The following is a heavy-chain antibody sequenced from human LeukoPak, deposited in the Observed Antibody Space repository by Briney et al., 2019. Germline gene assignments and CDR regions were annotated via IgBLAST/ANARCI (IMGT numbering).Heavy chain of an antibody. J-gene: IGHJ6*03. CDR3: ARVLIPEGIAAAGTYPPEFYYYYYYMDV. V-gene: IGHV1-18*01. CDR1: GHTFTSYG. D-gene: IGHD6-13*01. CDR2: ISAYNGNT. Sequence: ASVKVSCKASGHTFTSYGISWVRQAPGQGLEWMGWISAYNGNTNYAQKLQGRVTMTTDTSTSTAYMELRSLRSDDTAVYYCARVLIPEGIAAAGTYPPEFYYYYYYMDVWGKGTTVTVSS.